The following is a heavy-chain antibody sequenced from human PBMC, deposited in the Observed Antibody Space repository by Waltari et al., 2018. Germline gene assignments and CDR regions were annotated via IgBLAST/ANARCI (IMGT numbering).Heavy chain of an antibody. V-gene: IGHV1-69*12. CDR1: GGTFSSYA. D-gene: IGHD5-12*01. J-gene: IGHJ6*03. Sequence: QVQLVQSGAEVKKPGSSVKVSCKASGGTFSSYAISWVRQAPGQGLEWMGGIIPSLGTANYARKFQGRVTITADESTSTAYMGLGSLRSEDTAVYYCARCGYGLPYYYYYMDVWGKGTTVTVSS. CDR3: ARCGYGLPYYYYYMDV. CDR2: IIPSLGTA.